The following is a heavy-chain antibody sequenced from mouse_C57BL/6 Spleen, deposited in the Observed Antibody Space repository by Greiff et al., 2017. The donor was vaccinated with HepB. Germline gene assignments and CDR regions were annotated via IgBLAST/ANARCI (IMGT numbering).Heavy chain of an antibody. V-gene: IGHV5-4*01. D-gene: IGHD2-4*01. CDR2: ISDGGSYT. CDR1: GFTFSSYA. CDR3: ARDEGYDYDGGFAY. Sequence: EVHLVESGGGLVKPGGSLKLSCAASGFTFSSYAMSWVRQTPEKRLEWVATISDGGSYTYYPDNVKGRFTISRDNAKNNLYLQMSHLKSEDTAMYYCARDEGYDYDGGFAYWGQGTLVTVSA. J-gene: IGHJ3*01.